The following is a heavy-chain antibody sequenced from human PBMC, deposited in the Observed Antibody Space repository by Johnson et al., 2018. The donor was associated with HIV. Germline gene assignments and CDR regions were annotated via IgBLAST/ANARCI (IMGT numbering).Heavy chain of an antibody. J-gene: IGHJ3*02. CDR2: ISWNSGSI. V-gene: IGHV3-9*01. Sequence: EVQLVESGGGLVQPGRSLRLYCAASGFTFDDYAMHWVRQAPGKGLEWVSGISWNSGSIGYADSVKGRFTISRDNAKNSLYLQMNSLRAEDTALYYCAKDTTFSSSHAFDIWGQGTMVTVSS. CDR1: GFTFDDYA. CDR3: AKDTTFSSSHAFDI. D-gene: IGHD6-6*01.